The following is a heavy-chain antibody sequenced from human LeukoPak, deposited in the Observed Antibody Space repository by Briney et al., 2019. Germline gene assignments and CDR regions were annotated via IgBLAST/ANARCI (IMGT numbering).Heavy chain of an antibody. CDR2: IYYSGST. CDR1: GGSISSSSYY. CDR3: AGQWFVFDY. V-gene: IGHV4-39*01. D-gene: IGHD3-22*01. Sequence: SETLSLTCTVSGGSISSSSYYWGWIRQPPGKGLEWIGSIYYSGSTYYNPSLKSRVTISVDTSKNQFSLKLSSVTAADTAVYYCAGQWFVFDYWGQGTLVTVSS. J-gene: IGHJ4*02.